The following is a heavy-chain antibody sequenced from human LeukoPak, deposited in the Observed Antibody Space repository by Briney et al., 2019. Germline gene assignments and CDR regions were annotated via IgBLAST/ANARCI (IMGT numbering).Heavy chain of an antibody. Sequence: PGGSLRLSCAASGFTFSSYSMNWVRQAPGKGLEWVSSISSSSSYIYYADSVKGRFTISRDNAKNSLYLQMNSLRAEDTAVYYCARDRGGSGWSKDYYGMDVWGQGTTVTVCS. V-gene: IGHV3-21*01. CDR2: ISSSSSYI. D-gene: IGHD6-19*01. J-gene: IGHJ6*01. CDR1: GFTFSSYS. CDR3: ARDRGGSGWSKDYYGMDV.